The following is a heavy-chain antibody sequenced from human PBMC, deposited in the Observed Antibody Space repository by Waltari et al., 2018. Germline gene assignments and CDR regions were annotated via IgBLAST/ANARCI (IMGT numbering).Heavy chain of an antibody. V-gene: IGHV4-38-2*02. Sequence: QVQLQESGPGLVKPSETLSLTCAVSGFSISSGYYWGWIRQPPGKGLEWIGSIYHSGSTYHHPSRKSRVTIQVDTSKIQVSLKLSSVTAGDTAVYYCARDSTMVTAKYYFDYWGQGTLVTVSS. CDR2: IYHSGST. D-gene: IGHD4-17*01. CDR3: ARDSTMVTAKYYFDY. J-gene: IGHJ4*02. CDR1: GFSISSGYY.